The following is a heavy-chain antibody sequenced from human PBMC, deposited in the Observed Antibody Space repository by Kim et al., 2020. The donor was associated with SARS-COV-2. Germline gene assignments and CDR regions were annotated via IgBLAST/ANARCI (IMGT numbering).Heavy chain of an antibody. CDR2: INQDGTTR. D-gene: IGHD1-26*01. V-gene: IGHV3-7*01. CDR1: GFTFGNYW. J-gene: IGHJ4*02. Sequence: LSLTCVASGFTFGNYWMAWVRQAPGKGLEWLTNINQDGTTRNSVDSVKGRFTISRDNAKHSVYLQLNSLRAEDAAMYYCARDVGTGRHDCWGQGTLVTVSS. CDR3: ARDVGTGRHDC.